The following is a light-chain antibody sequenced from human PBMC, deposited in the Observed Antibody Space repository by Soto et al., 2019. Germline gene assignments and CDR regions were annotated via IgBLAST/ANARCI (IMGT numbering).Light chain of an antibody. CDR1: SSDVGGYNY. Sequence: QSVLTQPRSVSGSPGQSVTISCTGTSSDVGGYNYVSWYQQHPGKAPKLMIYEVSNRPSGVSNRFSGSKSGNTASLTISGLQAEDEAHYYCSSYTISNTYVLFGGGTKLTVL. CDR2: EVS. V-gene: IGLV2-14*01. J-gene: IGLJ2*01. CDR3: SSYTISNTYVL.